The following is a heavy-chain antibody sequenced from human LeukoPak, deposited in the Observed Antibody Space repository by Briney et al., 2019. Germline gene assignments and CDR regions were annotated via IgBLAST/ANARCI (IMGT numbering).Heavy chain of an antibody. Sequence: GGSLRLSCAASGFTFSDYHMSWFRQAPGKGLEWLSYITSSGSTIYYADSVKGRFTIPRDNAKNSLYLQMNSLRADDTAVYYCARCSDWGGDYWGQGTLVTVSS. CDR2: ITSSGSTI. J-gene: IGHJ4*02. CDR3: ARCSDWGGDY. D-gene: IGHD3-16*01. V-gene: IGHV3-11*04. CDR1: GFTFSDYH.